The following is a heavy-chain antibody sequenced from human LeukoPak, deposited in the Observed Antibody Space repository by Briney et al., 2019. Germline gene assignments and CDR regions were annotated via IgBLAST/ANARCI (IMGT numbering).Heavy chain of an antibody. D-gene: IGHD3-22*01. V-gene: IGHV3-7*01. J-gene: IGHJ4*02. CDR2: IKQDGSEK. Sequence: GGSLRLSCAASGFTFSSYWMSWVRQAPGKGLEGVANIKQDGSEKYYVDSVKGRFTISRDNAKNSLYLQMNSLRAEDTAVYYCARGPRYYYDSSGYYFLDYWGQGTLVTVSS. CDR1: GFTFSSYW. CDR3: ARGPRYYYDSSGYYFLDY.